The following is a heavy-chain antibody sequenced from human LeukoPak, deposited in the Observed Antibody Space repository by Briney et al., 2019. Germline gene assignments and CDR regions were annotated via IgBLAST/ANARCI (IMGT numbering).Heavy chain of an antibody. CDR3: AKARTGHFDY. V-gene: IGHV3-23*01. Sequence: GGSLRLSCAASGFTFSSYAMSWVRQAPGKGLEWVPAISSSGGSTYYADSVKGRFTISRDNSKNTLYLQMNSLRAEDTAVYYCAKARTGHFDYWGQGTLVTVSS. J-gene: IGHJ4*02. CDR1: GFTFSSYA. CDR2: ISSSGGST. D-gene: IGHD2-8*02.